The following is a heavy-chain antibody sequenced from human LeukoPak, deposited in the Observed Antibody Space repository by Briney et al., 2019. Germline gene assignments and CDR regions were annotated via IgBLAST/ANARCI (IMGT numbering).Heavy chain of an antibody. CDR2: IWYDGSNK. J-gene: IGHJ4*02. D-gene: IGHD2-15*01. CDR1: GFTFSSYG. V-gene: IGHV3-33*01. CDR3: ARVGYCSGGSCYGGDY. Sequence: GGSLRLSCAASGFTFSSYGMHWVRQAPGKGLEWVAVIWYDGSNKYYADSVKGRFTISRDNSKNTLYLQMSTLRAEDTAVYYCARVGYCSGGSCYGGDYWGQGTLVTVSS.